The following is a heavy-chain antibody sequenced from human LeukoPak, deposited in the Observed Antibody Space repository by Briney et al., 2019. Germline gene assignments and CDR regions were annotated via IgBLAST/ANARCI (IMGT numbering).Heavy chain of an antibody. CDR2: IYTTGKT. J-gene: IGHJ4*02. Sequence: SETLSLTCTVSSGSINNYYWGWVRQPAGRGLEWIGRIYTTGKTDYNPSLKSRLTMSVDTSKRQFSLNLTSVTAADTAIYFCARHSYTASHYFLDFWSQGTLVTVSS. CDR1: SGSINNYY. V-gene: IGHV4-4*07. D-gene: IGHD3-16*02. CDR3: ARHSYTASHYFLDF.